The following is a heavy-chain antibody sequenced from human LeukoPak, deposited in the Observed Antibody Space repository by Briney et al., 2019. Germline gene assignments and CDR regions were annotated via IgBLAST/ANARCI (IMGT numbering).Heavy chain of an antibody. CDR3: AREGPTWIFGVVIRNMDV. CDR1: GFIVSGDF. V-gene: IGHV3-53*01. Sequence: GGSLRLSCAASGFIVSGDFMSWVRQAPGKGLEWVSVIYSDGSTYYADSVKGRFTISRDNSKNTLYLQMNSLRAEDTAVYYCAREGPTWIFGVVIRNMDVWGQGTTVTVSS. CDR2: IYSDGST. D-gene: IGHD3-3*01. J-gene: IGHJ6*02.